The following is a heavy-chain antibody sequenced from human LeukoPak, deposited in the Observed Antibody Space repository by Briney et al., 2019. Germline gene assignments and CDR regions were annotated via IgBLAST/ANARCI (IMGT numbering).Heavy chain of an antibody. J-gene: IGHJ6*03. CDR2: FDPEDGET. Sequence: ASVKVSCKVSGYTLTELSMHWVRQASGKGLEWMGGFDPEDGETIYAQKFQGRVTITRNTSISTAYMELSSLRSEDTAVYYCARGLRKKQLGNILDYYYYMDVWGKGTTVTVSS. V-gene: IGHV1-24*01. CDR3: ARGLRKKQLGNILDYYYYMDV. D-gene: IGHD6-13*01. CDR1: GYTLTELS.